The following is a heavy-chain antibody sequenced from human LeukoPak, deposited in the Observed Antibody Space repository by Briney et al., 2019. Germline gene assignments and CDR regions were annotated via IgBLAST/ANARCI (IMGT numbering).Heavy chain of an antibody. J-gene: IGHJ5*02. Sequence: PSETLSLTGTVSGVSFSSYYRSWIRQPPGKGLEWIGYIYYSGSTNYNPSLKSRVTISVDTSKNQFSLKLSSVTAADTAVYYCARVSGGSYNWFDPWGQGTLVTVSS. CDR2: IYYSGST. CDR3: ARVSGGSYNWFDP. D-gene: IGHD1-26*01. V-gene: IGHV4-59*01. CDR1: GVSFSSYY.